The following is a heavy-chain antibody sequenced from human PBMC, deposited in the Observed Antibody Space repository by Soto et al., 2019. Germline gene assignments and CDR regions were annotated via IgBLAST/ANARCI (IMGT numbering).Heavy chain of an antibody. CDR1: GFTFSNFP. Sequence: EVQLLESGGGLVQPGGSLRLSCAASGFTFSNFPMNWVRQAPGKGLEWVSVISGSADRKSNTDSVKGRFTISRDNSPNSLFMQMNSLSAEVTAVYYGATGLGLLSHHSWGQGTLVTVSS. D-gene: IGHD3-16*02. J-gene: IGHJ4*02. CDR2: ISGSADRK. V-gene: IGHV3-23*01. CDR3: ATGLGLLSHHS.